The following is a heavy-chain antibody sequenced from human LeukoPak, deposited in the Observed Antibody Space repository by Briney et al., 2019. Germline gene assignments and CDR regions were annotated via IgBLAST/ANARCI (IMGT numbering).Heavy chain of an antibody. CDR2: IYDSGHT. V-gene: IGHV4-59*08. CDR3: ARVLDLSKRGLDAFDI. Sequence: SETLSLTCTVSGVSISSSSWSWIRQPPGKGLEWVGYIYDSGHTKYNPSLKSRLTISKDTSKKQISLRLSSVTAADTAVYYCARVLDLSKRGLDAFDIWGQGTMVTVSS. J-gene: IGHJ3*02. D-gene: IGHD3-16*01. CDR1: GVSISSSS.